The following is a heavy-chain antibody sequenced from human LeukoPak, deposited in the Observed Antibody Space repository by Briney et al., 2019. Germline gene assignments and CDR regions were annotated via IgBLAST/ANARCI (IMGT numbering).Heavy chain of an antibody. D-gene: IGHD6-6*01. CDR3: AKGEYSRTSYYHYYMDV. CDR1: SVSISSHD. J-gene: IGHJ6*03. CDR2: SHYSGDT. V-gene: IGHV4-59*11. Sequence: PSETLSLTCTVSSVSISSHDWSWIRQSPGKGLEWIGYSHYSGDTSYNPSLKSRVTISPDTSKNQFSLRLSSVTAADTAVYFCAKGEYSRTSYYHYYMDVWGKGTTVTVSS.